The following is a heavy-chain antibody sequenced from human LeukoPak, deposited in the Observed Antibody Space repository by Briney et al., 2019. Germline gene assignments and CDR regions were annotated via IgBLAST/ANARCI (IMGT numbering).Heavy chain of an antibody. V-gene: IGHV4-61*01. J-gene: IGHJ6*04. Sequence: PSETLSLTCTVSGGSVSSGSYYWSRIRQPPGKGLEWIGYIYYSGSTNYNPSLKSRVTISVDTSKNQFSLKLSSVTAADTAVYYCARGGEDYGMDVWGKGTTVTVSS. CDR3: ARGGEDYGMDV. D-gene: IGHD3-10*01. CDR1: GGSVSSGSYY. CDR2: IYYSGST.